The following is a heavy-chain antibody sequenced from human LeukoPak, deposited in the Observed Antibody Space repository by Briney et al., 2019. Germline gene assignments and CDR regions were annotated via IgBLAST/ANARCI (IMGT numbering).Heavy chain of an antibody. Sequence: GGSLRLSCAASGFTCSTYEINWVRQAPGKGLEWLSYISSSGGTIYYADPVKGRFTISRDNAKNSLYLHMNSLRAEDTAVYYCARGGAAAADNWFDPWGQGTLVTVSS. J-gene: IGHJ5*02. V-gene: IGHV3-48*03. CDR1: GFTCSTYE. CDR3: ARGGAAAADNWFDP. CDR2: ISSSGGTI. D-gene: IGHD6-25*01.